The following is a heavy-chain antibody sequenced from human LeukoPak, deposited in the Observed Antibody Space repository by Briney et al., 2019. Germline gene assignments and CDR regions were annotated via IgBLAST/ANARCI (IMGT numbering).Heavy chain of an antibody. J-gene: IGHJ4*02. CDR3: ARSNQADDY. CDR1: GFTFSSYW. V-gene: IGHV3-74*01. Sequence: GGSLRLSRAASGFTFSSYWMHWVRQVPGKGLVWVSRINPGGSSTAYADSVEGRFTISRDNAKNTLYLQMDSLRAEDTAIYYCARSNQADDYWGQGTLVTVSS. D-gene: IGHD1-14*01. CDR2: INPGGSST.